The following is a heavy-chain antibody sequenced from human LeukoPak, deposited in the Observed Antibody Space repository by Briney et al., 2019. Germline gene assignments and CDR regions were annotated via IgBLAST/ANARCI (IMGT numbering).Heavy chain of an antibody. CDR3: ARGSGATRGDY. V-gene: IGHV1-18*01. D-gene: IGHD5-12*01. Sequence: GGSLRLSCAASGFTFSSYGISWVRQAPGQGLEWMGWISAYNGNTNYAQKLQGRVTMTTDTSTSTAYMELRSLRSDDTAVYYCARGSGATRGDYWGQGTLVTVSS. J-gene: IGHJ4*02. CDR2: ISAYNGNT. CDR1: GFTFSSYG.